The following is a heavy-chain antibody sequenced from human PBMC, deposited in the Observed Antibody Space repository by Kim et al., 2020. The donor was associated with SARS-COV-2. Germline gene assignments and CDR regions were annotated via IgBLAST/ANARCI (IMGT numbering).Heavy chain of an antibody. Sequence: GGSLRLSCAASGFTFSDYYMSWIRQAPGKGLEWVSYISSSGRTIYYADSVKGRYTISRDNAKNSLYLQINSLRAEDTAVYYCARDFFMSDYYDSSGYYFGYWGQGALVTVPS. V-gene: IGHV3-11*01. CDR3: ARDFFMSDYYDSSGYYFGY. CDR1: GFTFSDYY. CDR2: ISSSGRTI. D-gene: IGHD3-22*01. J-gene: IGHJ4*02.